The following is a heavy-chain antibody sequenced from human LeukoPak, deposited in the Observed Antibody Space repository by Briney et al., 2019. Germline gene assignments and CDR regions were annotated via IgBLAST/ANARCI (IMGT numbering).Heavy chain of an antibody. CDR3: AKGHCSGGSCYGSYFDY. Sequence: GGSLRLSCGASGFTFNTYGMHWVRQAPGKGLEWVAFIRYDGSNQYYEDSVKDRFTISGDNSESTLYLQMNSLRAEDTAVYYCAKGHCSGGSCYGSYFDYWGQGTLVTVSS. CDR1: GFTFNTYG. V-gene: IGHV3-30*02. D-gene: IGHD2-15*01. J-gene: IGHJ4*02. CDR2: IRYDGSNQ.